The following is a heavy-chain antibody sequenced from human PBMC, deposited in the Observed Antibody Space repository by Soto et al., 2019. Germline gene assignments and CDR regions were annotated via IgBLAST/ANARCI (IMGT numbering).Heavy chain of an antibody. CDR1: GFIFSPYG. J-gene: IGHJ3*02. CDR2: IRNDGSDK. Sequence: GGSLRLSCAASGFIFSPYGIHWVRQAPGKGLEWVALIRNDGSDKYYAESVTGRFTISRDNSKNTVYLQMNSLRAEDTALYFCARAPRMAPFDIWGKGTRVT. CDR3: ARAPRMAPFDI. V-gene: IGHV3-33*01.